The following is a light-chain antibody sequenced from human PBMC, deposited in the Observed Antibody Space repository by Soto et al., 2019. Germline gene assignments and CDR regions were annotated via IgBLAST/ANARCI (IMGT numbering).Light chain of an antibody. CDR1: QSISSW. V-gene: IGKV1-5*01. CDR2: DAC. CDR3: QQNKSDSGLT. Sequence: DIQMTQSPSTLSASVGDRVTITCRDSQSISSWLAWYQQKPGKAPKLLIYDACSLESGVPSRFSGSGSGTDITLTISSLQPEDYATYYCQQNKSDSGLTFGPGTKVDIK. J-gene: IGKJ3*01.